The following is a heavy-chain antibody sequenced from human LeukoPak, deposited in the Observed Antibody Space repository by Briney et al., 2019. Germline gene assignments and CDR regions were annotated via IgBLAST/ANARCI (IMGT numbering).Heavy chain of an antibody. CDR3: ARHGGYSSPYLH. V-gene: IGHV4-4*07. CDR1: GGSISSYY. Sequence: SETLSLTCTVSGGSISSYYWSWIRQPAGKGLEWIGRIYTSGSTNYNPSLKSRVTISVDTSKNQFSLWLSSVTAADTAVYYCARHGGYSSPYLHWGQGTLVTVSS. D-gene: IGHD6-13*01. J-gene: IGHJ1*01. CDR2: IYTSGST.